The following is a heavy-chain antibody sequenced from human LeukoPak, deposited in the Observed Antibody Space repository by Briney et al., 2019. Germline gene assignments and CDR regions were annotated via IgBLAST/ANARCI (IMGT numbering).Heavy chain of an antibody. D-gene: IGHD1-26*01. CDR3: ARDLDMGSGTSLWDY. CDR2: IIPIFGTA. CDR1: GGTFSSYA. V-gene: IGHV1-69*13. Sequence: SVKVSCKASGGTFSSYAISWVRQAPGQGLEWMGGIIPIFGTANYAQKFQGRVTITADESTSTAYMELSSLRSEDTAVYYCARDLDMGSGTSLWDYWGQGTLVTVSS. J-gene: IGHJ4*02.